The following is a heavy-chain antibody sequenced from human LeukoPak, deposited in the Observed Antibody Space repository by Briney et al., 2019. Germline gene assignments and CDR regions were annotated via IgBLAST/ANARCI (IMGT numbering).Heavy chain of an antibody. J-gene: IGHJ4*02. Sequence: GASVKVSCKTSGYTFSSYGISWVRQAPGQGLEWMGWISVNNGNTNYAQRFQGRITMTTDTSTSTAYMELGSLRSDDTAVYYCARDFYSSSRFFDYWGQGTLVTVSS. CDR3: ARDFYSSSRFFDY. CDR2: ISVNNGNT. D-gene: IGHD6-13*01. CDR1: GYTFSSYG. V-gene: IGHV1-18*01.